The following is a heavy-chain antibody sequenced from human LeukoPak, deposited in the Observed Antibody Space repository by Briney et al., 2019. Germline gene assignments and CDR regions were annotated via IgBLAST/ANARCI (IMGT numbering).Heavy chain of an antibody. V-gene: IGHV5-51*01. D-gene: IGHD2-15*01. CDR1: GYRFTNYW. CDR3: ARIHVGCSGGSCYSIGAFDY. CDR2: IYPGDSNT. Sequence: GESLKISCKGSGYRFTNYWIGWVRQMPGKGLEWMGIIYPGDSNTRYSPSFQGQVTIPADKSINTAYVQWSSLKASDTAMYYCARIHVGCSGGSCYSIGAFDYWGQGTLVTVSS. J-gene: IGHJ4*02.